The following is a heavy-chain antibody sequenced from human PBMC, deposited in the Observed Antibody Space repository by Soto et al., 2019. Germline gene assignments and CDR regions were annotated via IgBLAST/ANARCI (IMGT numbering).Heavy chain of an antibody. J-gene: IGHJ5*02. Sequence: GGSLRLSCAASGFTFSSYSMNWVRQAPGKGLEWVSYISSSSSTIYYADSVKGRFTISRGNAKNSLYLQMNSLRDEDTAVYYCARESRFLEWLSLNWLDPWGQGTLVTVS. D-gene: IGHD3-3*01. CDR1: GFTFSSYS. CDR3: ARESRFLEWLSLNWLDP. CDR2: ISSSSSTI. V-gene: IGHV3-48*02.